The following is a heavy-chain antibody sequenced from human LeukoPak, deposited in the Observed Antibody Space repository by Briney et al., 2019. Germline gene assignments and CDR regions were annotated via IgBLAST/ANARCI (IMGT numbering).Heavy chain of an antibody. Sequence: SETLSLTCAVSGGSISSDNWWSWVRQPPGKRLEWIGEIHHRGGTNYNPSLQSRVTISVDKSNNHFSLRLTSMTAADTAVYYCTTNGWYCLDHWGQGALVTVSS. D-gene: IGHD6-19*01. V-gene: IGHV4-4*02. CDR1: GGSISSDNW. CDR3: TTNGWYCLDH. J-gene: IGHJ1*01. CDR2: IHHRGGT.